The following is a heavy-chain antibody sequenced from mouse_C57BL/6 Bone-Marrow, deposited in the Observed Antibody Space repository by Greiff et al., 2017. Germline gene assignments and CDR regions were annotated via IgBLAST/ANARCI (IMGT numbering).Heavy chain of an antibody. CDR3: GRHRDGSPMDY. J-gene: IGHJ4*01. Sequence: EVQGVESGGGLVQPKGSLKLSCAASGFSFNTYAMNWVRQAPGKGLEWVARIRSKSNNYATYYADSVKDRFTISRDDSESMLYLQMNNLKTEDTAMYYCGRHRDGSPMDYWGQGTSVTVSS. V-gene: IGHV10-1*01. CDR2: IRSKSNNYAT. CDR1: GFSFNTYA. D-gene: IGHD1-1*01.